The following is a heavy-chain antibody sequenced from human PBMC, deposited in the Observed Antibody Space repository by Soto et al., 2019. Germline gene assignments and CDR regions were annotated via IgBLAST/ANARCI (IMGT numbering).Heavy chain of an antibody. V-gene: IGHV3-21*01. D-gene: IGHD6-13*01. Sequence: LRLSCAASGFILGSYAMNWVRQAPGKGLEWVSSISHSSGYIHYGDSVKGRFTISRDNARNTLYLQMGSLRVEDTAIYYCARSLTAAVGRVGFDPWGQGTLVTVSS. CDR2: ISHSSGYI. CDR1: GFILGSYA. CDR3: ARSLTAAVGRVGFDP. J-gene: IGHJ5*02.